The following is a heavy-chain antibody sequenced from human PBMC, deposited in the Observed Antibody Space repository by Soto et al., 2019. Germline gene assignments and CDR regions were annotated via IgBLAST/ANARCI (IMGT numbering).Heavy chain of an antibody. CDR2: VNPANGLT. V-gene: IGHV1-3*01. CDR1: GYIFSANS. D-gene: IGHD3-9*01. CDR3: ARIRYFALDV. Sequence: QVQLVQSGAEVKKPGASVTVSCKASGYIFSANSIHWVRQAPGHRLEWLGWVNPANGLTKYSQNFQGRFNMTVDTSASTASMELSSLRAEDTAVYYCARIRYFALDVWGQGTTVTVSS. J-gene: IGHJ6*02.